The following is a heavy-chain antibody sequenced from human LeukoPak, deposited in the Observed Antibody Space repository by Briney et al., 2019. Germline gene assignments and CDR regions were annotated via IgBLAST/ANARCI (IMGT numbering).Heavy chain of an antibody. Sequence: GGSLRLSCAASGFTFNRYAMHWVRQAPGKGLEWMAVISYDGSNEYYGDSVRGRFTISRDNSKNTVYLQMNSLRTEDTAIFYCARDLPIAAAGNFDYWGQGTLVTVSS. CDR2: ISYDGSNE. CDR3: ARDLPIAAAGNFDY. D-gene: IGHD6-13*01. V-gene: IGHV3-30-3*01. J-gene: IGHJ4*02. CDR1: GFTFNRYA.